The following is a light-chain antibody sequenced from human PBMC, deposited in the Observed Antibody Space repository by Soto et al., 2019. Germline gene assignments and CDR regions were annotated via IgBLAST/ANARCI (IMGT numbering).Light chain of an antibody. V-gene: IGKV3D-15*01. J-gene: IGKJ2*01. CDR1: QSVSNK. Sequence: EIVLTQSPPTLSVSPGDRATLSCRASQSVSNKLAWYQQKPGQAPRLLIHSASTRAPGIPDRFSGSGSGTQFTLTISSLQSEDFGVYYCQQYEKSPPETFGQGTKLEIQ. CDR3: QQYEKSPPET. CDR2: SAS.